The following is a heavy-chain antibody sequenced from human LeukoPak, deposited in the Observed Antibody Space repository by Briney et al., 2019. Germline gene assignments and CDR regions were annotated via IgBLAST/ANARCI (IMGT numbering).Heavy chain of an antibody. Sequence: GGSLRLSCAASGFTFSSYAMSWVRQAPGKGLEWVSAISGSGGSTYYADSVKGRFTISRDNSKNTLYLQMNSLRAEDTAVYYCAKVHRSIAARPLAFDYWGQGTLVTVSS. CDR3: AKVHRSIAARPLAFDY. CDR1: GFTFSSYA. J-gene: IGHJ4*02. CDR2: ISGSGGST. D-gene: IGHD6-6*01. V-gene: IGHV3-23*01.